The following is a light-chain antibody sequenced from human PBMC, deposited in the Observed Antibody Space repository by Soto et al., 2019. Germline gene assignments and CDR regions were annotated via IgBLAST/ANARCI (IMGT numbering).Light chain of an antibody. CDR2: DVS. Sequence: QSALTQPASVSGSPGRSITISCTGTSSDVGGYNYVSWYQQHPGKAPKLMIYDVSDRPSGVSNRFSGSKSGNTASLTISGLQAEDDADYYCSSYTSGFYVFGTGTKVTVL. CDR1: SSDVGGYNY. J-gene: IGLJ1*01. V-gene: IGLV2-14*01. CDR3: SSYTSGFYV.